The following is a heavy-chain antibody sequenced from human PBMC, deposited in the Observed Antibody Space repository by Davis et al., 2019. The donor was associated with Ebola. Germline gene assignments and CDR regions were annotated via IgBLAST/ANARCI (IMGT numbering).Heavy chain of an antibody. CDR2: IIPIFGTA. CDR1: GGTFSSYA. CDR3: ARENDFWSGYDHYYYYGMDV. V-gene: IGHV1-69*06. J-gene: IGHJ6*02. D-gene: IGHD3-3*01. Sequence: AASVKVPCKASGGTFSSYAISWVRQAPGQGLEWMGGIIPIFGTANYAQKFQGRVTITADKSTSTAYMELRSLRSEDTAVYYCARENDFWSGYDHYYYYGMDVWGQGTTVTVSS.